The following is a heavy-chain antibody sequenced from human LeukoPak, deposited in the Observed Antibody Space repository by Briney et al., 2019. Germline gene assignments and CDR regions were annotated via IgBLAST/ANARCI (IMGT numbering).Heavy chain of an antibody. D-gene: IGHD1-26*01. CDR2: ISGSGHNT. Sequence: PGGSLRLSCAASGFTFSDYVMSWVRQAPGKGLEWVSTISGSGHNTYYADSVEGRFTISRDNSKNTLYLQVNSLRAEDTAVYYCARDRMGAILYFDSWGQGTLVTVSS. J-gene: IGHJ4*02. V-gene: IGHV3-23*01. CDR3: ARDRMGAILYFDS. CDR1: GFTFSDYV.